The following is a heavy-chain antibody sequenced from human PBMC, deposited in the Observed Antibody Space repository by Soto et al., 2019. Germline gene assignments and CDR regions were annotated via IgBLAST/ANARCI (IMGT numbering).Heavy chain of an antibody. Sequence: GASVKVSCKASGYTFTSYYMHWVRQAPGQGLEWMGIINPSGGSTSYAQKFQGRVTMTRDTSTSTVYMELSSLRSEDTAVYYCARDGGPYSSSSRWFDPWGQGTLVTVSS. CDR1: GYTFTSYY. CDR3: ARDGGPYSSSSRWFDP. D-gene: IGHD6-6*01. J-gene: IGHJ5*02. V-gene: IGHV1-46*01. CDR2: INPSGGST.